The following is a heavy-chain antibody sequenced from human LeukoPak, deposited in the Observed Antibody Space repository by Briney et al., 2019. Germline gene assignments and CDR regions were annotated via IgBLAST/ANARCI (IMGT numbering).Heavy chain of an antibody. CDR1: GFTFSSYA. V-gene: IGHV3-30-3*01. CDR2: ISYDGSNK. J-gene: IGHJ4*02. Sequence: GGSLRLSCAASGFTFSSYAMHWVRQAPGKGLEWVAVISYDGSNKYYADSVKGRFTISRDNSKNTLYLQMNSLRAEDTAVYYCARARDGSGSYEDYWGQGTLVTVSS. D-gene: IGHD3-10*01. CDR3: ARARDGSGSYEDY.